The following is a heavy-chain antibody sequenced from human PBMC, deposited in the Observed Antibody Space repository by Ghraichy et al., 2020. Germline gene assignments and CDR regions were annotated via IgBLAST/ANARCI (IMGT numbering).Heavy chain of an antibody. CDR2: ITSSTTI. D-gene: IGHD3-16*01. V-gene: IGHV3-69-1*01. CDR1: GFTFSNYI. Sequence: GGSLRLSCAASGFTFSNYIMTWVRQAPGKGLEWVSSITSSTTIYYADSMKGRFTISRDNAKNSLYLQMNSLRAEDTAVYYCARDNTGGFDYWGQGTLVTVSS. CDR3: ARDNTGGFDY. J-gene: IGHJ4*02.